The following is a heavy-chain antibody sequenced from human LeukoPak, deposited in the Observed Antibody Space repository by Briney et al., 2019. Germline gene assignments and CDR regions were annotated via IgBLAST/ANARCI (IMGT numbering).Heavy chain of an antibody. V-gene: IGHV4-39*07. CDR3: AREPRGHQTQYYYNTSGHNWFDP. CDR2: VYYSWST. J-gene: IGHJ5*02. D-gene: IGHD3-22*01. CDR1: GGSISSSNFY. Sequence: SETLSLTCTVSGGSISSSNFYWVWIRQPPGKGLEWFASVYYSWSTYYNPSLNRLATISVDTTKNQFSLKLSSVTAADTAVYYCAREPRGHQTQYYYNTSGHNWFDPWGQGTLVTVSS.